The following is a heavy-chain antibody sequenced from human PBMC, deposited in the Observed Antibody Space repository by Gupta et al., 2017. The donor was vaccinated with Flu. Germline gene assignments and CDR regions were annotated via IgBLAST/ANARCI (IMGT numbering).Heavy chain of an antibody. V-gene: IGHV4-34*01. CDR1: DGSFSGFY. J-gene: IGHJ3*02. CDR2: INQSGTT. D-gene: IGHD6-19*01. CDR3: ARAMTVAGAFDI. Sequence: QVQLQQWGAGLLKPSETLSLTCGVYDGSFSGFYWNWIRQPPGKGLEWIGEINQSGTTNYNPSLKSRITMSVDTSKINFSLKLTSLTAADTAVYYCARAMTVAGAFDIWGQGTLVTVSS.